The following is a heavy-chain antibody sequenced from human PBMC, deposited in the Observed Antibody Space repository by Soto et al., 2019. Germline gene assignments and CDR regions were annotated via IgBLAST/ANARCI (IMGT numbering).Heavy chain of an antibody. CDR1: GGTFSSYT. D-gene: IGHD6-6*01. V-gene: IGHV1-69*02. Sequence: ASVKVSCKASGGTFSSYTISWVRQAPGQGLEWMGRIIPILGIANYAQKFQGRVTITADKSTSTAYMELSSLRSEDTAVYYCARTRSYSSSFLDYWGQGTLGTVSS. CDR2: IIPILGIA. J-gene: IGHJ4*02. CDR3: ARTRSYSSSFLDY.